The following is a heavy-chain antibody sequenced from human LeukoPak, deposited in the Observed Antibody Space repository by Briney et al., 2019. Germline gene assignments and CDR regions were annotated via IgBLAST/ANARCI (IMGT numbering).Heavy chain of an antibody. V-gene: IGHV1-2*02. CDR1: GYTFTGYY. CDR2: NNPNSGGT. D-gene: IGHD5-12*01. J-gene: IGHJ4*02. Sequence: ASVKVSCKASGYTFTGYYMHWVRQAPGRGLEWMGWNNPNSGGTNYAQKFQGRVTMTEDTSTDTAYMELSSLRPEDTAVYYCATKVATPSFDYWGQGTLVTVSS. CDR3: ATKVATPSFDY.